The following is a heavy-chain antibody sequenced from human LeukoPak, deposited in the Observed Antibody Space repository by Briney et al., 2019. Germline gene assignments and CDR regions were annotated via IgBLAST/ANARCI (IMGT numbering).Heavy chain of an antibody. V-gene: IGHV3-23*01. CDR2: ISGSGGST. CDR1: GGSFSGYY. CDR3: AKGVVVPAAIPY. D-gene: IGHD2-2*01. J-gene: IGHJ4*02. Sequence: PSETLSLTCAVYGGSFSGYYWSWIRQAPGKGLEWVSAISGSGGSTYYADSVKGRFTISRDNSKNTLYLQMNSLRAEDTAVYYCAKGVVVPAAIPYWGQGTLVTVSS.